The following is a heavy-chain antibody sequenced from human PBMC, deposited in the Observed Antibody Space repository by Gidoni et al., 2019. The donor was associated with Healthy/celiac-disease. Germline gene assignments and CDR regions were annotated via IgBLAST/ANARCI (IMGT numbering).Heavy chain of an antibody. CDR2: IIPIFGTA. V-gene: IGHV1-69*01. D-gene: IGHD3-10*01. CDR1: GGTFSSYA. CDR3: ARDYYGSGSYPDYYYYGMDV. Sequence: QVQLVQSGAEVTKPGSSVKVSCKASGGTFSSYAISWVRQAPGQGLEWMGGIIPIFGTANYAQKFQGRVTITADESTSTAYMELSSLRSEDTAVYYCARDYYGSGSYPDYYYYGMDVWGQGTTVTVSS. J-gene: IGHJ6*02.